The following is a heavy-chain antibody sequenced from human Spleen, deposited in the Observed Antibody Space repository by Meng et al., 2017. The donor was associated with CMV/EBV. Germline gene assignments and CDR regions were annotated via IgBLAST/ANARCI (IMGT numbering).Heavy chain of an antibody. J-gene: IGHJ6*02. D-gene: IGHD6-13*01. CDR1: GGSISSYY. CDR3: ARDDSSSTPPHYYYYGMDV. CDR2: IYYSGST. V-gene: IGHV4-59*01. Sequence: SETLSLTCTVSGGSISSYYWSWIRQPPGKGLEWIGYIYYSGSTNYNPSLKSRVTISVDTSKNQFSLKLSSVTAADTAVYYCARDDSSSTPPHYYYYGMDVWGQGTMVTVSS.